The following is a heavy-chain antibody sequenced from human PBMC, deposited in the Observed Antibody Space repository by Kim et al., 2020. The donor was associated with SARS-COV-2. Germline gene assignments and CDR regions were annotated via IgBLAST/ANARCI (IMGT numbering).Heavy chain of an antibody. J-gene: IGHJ6*01. D-gene: IGHD4-17*01. CDR2: INHSGST. V-gene: IGHV4-34*01. Sequence: SETLSLTCAVYGGSFSGYYWSWIRQPPGKGLEWIGEINHSGSTNYNPALKSRVTISVDTSKNQFSLKLSSVTAADTAVYYCARDLPVTTFFYYYYGMDV. CDR3: ARDLPVTTFFYYYYGMDV. CDR1: GGSFSGYY.